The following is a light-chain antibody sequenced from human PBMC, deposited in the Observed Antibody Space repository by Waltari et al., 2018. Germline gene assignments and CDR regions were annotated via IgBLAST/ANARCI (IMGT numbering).Light chain of an antibody. J-gene: IGLJ3*02. CDR1: GSNIVKYH. CDR3: AVRDDTMDTLV. CDR2: RNN. V-gene: IGLV1-47*01. Sequence: QSVVTQTPSASGTPGLRVTISCSGCGSNIVKYHVHWYQHLPGTTTTLVMFRNNLRSSGVLDRFFWSKSGTSASLDISGLPSENEADYYCAVRDDTMDTLVFGGGTKLTVL.